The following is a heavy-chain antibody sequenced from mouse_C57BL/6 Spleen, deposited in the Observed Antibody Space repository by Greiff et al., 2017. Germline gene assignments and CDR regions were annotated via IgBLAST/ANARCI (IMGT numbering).Heavy chain of an antibody. J-gene: IGHJ4*01. CDR1: GYSITSGYY. CDR2: ISYDGSN. CDR3: ASRWLLLAMDY. V-gene: IGHV3-6*01. Sequence: EVQLQQSGPGLVKPSQSLSLTCSVTGYSITSGYYWNWIRPFPGNKLAWMGSISYDGSNNYNQSLKNRIYITRDISKNQFFLKLNSVTTEDTATYYCASRWLLLAMDYGGQGTSVTVSS. D-gene: IGHD2-3*01.